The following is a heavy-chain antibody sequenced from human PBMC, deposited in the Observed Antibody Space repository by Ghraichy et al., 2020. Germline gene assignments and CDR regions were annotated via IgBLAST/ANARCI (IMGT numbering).Heavy chain of an antibody. D-gene: IGHD2-2*01. V-gene: IGHV4-59*01. Sequence: SETLSLTCTVSGGSISSYYWSWIRQPPGKGLEWIGYIYYSGSTNYNPSLKSRVTISVDTSKNQFSLKLSSVTAADTAVYYCAREVVVPAAEFDPWGQGTLVTVSS. J-gene: IGHJ5*02. CDR3: AREVVVPAAEFDP. CDR2: IYYSGST. CDR1: GGSISSYY.